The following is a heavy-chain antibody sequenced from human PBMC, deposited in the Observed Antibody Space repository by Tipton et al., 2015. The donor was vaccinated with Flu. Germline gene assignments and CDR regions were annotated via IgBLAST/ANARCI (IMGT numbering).Heavy chain of an antibody. CDR3: ARSHYGSGAYYFDY. CDR2: IYSSGSN. D-gene: IGHD3-10*01. CDR1: GDSLSSYY. V-gene: IGHV4-4*07. J-gene: IGHJ4*02. Sequence: TLSLTCTVSGDSLSSYYWSWIRQPAGKGLEWIGRIYSSGSNNYNPSLKSRVTMSVDTSKNQFSLNLSSVTAADTAVYYCARSHYGSGAYYFDYWGQGTLVTVSS.